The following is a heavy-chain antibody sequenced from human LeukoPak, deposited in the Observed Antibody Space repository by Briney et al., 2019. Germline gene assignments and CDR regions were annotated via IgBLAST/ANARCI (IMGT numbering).Heavy chain of an antibody. CDR3: ARSKAHLSTSWYGTWFDP. CDR2: MYHSGDT. Sequence: PSETLSLTCTVSGYSVSSGYYWGWIRQPPGKGLEWIGSMYHSGDTYYNPSLKSRVTISVDTSKNQLSLKLSSVTAEDTVVYYCARSKAHLSTSWYGTWFDPWGQGTLVTVSS. D-gene: IGHD2-2*01. CDR1: GYSVSSGYY. J-gene: IGHJ5*02. V-gene: IGHV4-38-2*02.